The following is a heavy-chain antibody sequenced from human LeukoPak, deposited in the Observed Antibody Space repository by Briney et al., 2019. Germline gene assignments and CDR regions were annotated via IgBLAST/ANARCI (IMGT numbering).Heavy chain of an antibody. J-gene: IGHJ3*02. CDR1: GYTFTSYY. V-gene: IGHV1-46*01. D-gene: IGHD6-19*01. CDR2: INPSGGSK. CDR3: ARVRFSSGWHIAFDS. Sequence: ASVKVSCNASGYTFTSYYIHWVRQAPGPGLEWIGIINPSGGSKTYAHKLQGRITMTRHTSTTTVYMELSSLRSEDTAVYFCARVRFSSGWHIAFDSWGEGTMVTVSS.